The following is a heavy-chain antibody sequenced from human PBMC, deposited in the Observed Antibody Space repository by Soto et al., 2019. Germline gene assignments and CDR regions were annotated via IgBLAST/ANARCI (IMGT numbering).Heavy chain of an antibody. CDR1: GYTFTGYY. V-gene: IGHV1-2*02. Sequence: ASVKVSCKASGYTFTGYYMHWVRQAPGQGLEWMGWINPNSGGTNYAQKFQGRVTMTRATSISTAYMELSRLRSDGTAVYYCARERDGLEVEADYRYKFDPWGQGTLVTVSS. CDR2: INPNSGGT. D-gene: IGHD3-16*02. J-gene: IGHJ5*02. CDR3: ARERDGLEVEADYRYKFDP.